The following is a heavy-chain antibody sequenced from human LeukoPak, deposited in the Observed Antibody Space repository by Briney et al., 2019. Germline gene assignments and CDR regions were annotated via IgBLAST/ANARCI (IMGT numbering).Heavy chain of an antibody. Sequence: GGSLRLSCAASGFTFSSYSMNWVRQAPGKGLEWVSSISSSSSYIYYADSVKGRFTISRDNAKNSLYLQMNSLRAEDTAVYYCARAIGELLSYFDYWGQGTLVTVSS. J-gene: IGHJ4*02. CDR3: ARAIGELLSYFDY. CDR2: ISSSSSYI. V-gene: IGHV3-21*01. D-gene: IGHD3-10*01. CDR1: GFTFSSYS.